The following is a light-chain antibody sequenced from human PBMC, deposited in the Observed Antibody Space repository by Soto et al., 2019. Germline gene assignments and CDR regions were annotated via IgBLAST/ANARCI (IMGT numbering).Light chain of an antibody. CDR3: QQTYRTPT. CDR2: HVS. Sequence: DVQLTQSPSSLSAYVGDRGTITCRASQSVSNSLNWYQQKPLEAPNLLIYHVSNLQSGVPSRFSGSGSGTDFTLIIRSLQPEAFATYYCQQTYRTPTFGQGTKVDIK. CDR1: QSVSNS. J-gene: IGKJ1*01. V-gene: IGKV1-39*01.